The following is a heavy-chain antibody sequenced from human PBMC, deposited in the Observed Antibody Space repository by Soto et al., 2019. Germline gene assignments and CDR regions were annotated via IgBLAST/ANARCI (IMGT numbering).Heavy chain of an antibody. CDR2: IYHDGST. V-gene: IGHV4-39*01. Sequence: QLLASGPGLVKPSETLSLTCTVSGGSISSSSYYWGWIRQPPGKGLECIASIYHDGSTYYNPSLKSRVTIYVDTSKNQFVLTLSAVTAADTAVYYCARNYPSYDFWSVERAYYFDYWGQGTQISVSS. J-gene: IGHJ4*02. CDR1: GGSISSSSYY. D-gene: IGHD3-3*01. CDR3: ARNYPSYDFWSVERAYYFDY.